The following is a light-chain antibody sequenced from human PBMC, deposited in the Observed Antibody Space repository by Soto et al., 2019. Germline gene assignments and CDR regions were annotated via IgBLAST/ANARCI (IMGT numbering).Light chain of an antibody. J-gene: IGLJ3*02. V-gene: IGLV2-23*01. CDR2: EGS. CDR3: CSYVGTSVSLWV. CDR1: SSDVGSYNL. Sequence: QSALTQPASVSGSPGQSITISCTGTSSDVGSYNLVSWYQQYPDKAPKLMIYEGSKRPSGVSNRFSGSKSGNTASLTISGLQAEDEAHSHCCSYVGTSVSLWVFGGGTKLTVL.